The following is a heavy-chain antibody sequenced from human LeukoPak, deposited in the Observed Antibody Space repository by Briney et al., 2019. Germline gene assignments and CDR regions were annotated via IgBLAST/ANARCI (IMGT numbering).Heavy chain of an antibody. CDR2: IYHSGST. J-gene: IGHJ4*02. CDR3: AKHSFDSGDYFDG. Sequence: SETLSLTCTVSGGSISGYYWSWIRQPPGKGLEWIGYIYHSGSTNYNPSLKSRVTISLETSTNQFSLKMKSVTAADTAVYYCAKHSFDSGDYFDGWGQGTLVTAS. CDR1: GGSISGYY. D-gene: IGHD3-22*01. V-gene: IGHV4-59*08.